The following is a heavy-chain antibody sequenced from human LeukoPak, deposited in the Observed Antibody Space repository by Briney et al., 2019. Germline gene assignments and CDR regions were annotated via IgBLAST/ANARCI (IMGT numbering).Heavy chain of an antibody. V-gene: IGHV4-59*01. CDR1: GGSISSYY. CDR2: IYYSGST. Sequence: SETLSLTCTVSGGSISSYYWSWIRQPPGKGLEWIGYIYYSGSTNHNPSLKSRVTISVDTSKNQFSLKLSSVTAADTAVYYCARGLAYYDFWSGFLWGQGTLVTVSS. D-gene: IGHD3-3*01. J-gene: IGHJ4*02. CDR3: ARGLAYYDFWSGFL.